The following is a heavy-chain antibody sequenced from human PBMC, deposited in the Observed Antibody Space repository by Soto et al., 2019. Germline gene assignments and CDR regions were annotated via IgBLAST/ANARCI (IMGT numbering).Heavy chain of an antibody. CDR3: AKRHEYRLPGGFDS. Sequence: GGSLRLSCAASGFTFSAYAMSWVRQAPGKGLEWVSGISSGGDSTYYADSVRGRFTISRDNSKNTLYLQMNSLRAEATALYYCAKRHEYRLPGGFDSWGQGALVTVSS. D-gene: IGHD2-2*01. J-gene: IGHJ4*02. CDR1: GFTFSAYA. V-gene: IGHV3-23*01. CDR2: ISSGGDST.